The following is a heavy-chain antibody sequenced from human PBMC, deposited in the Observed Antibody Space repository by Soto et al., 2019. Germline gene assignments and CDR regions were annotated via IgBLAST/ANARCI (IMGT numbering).Heavy chain of an antibody. D-gene: IGHD2-8*01. V-gene: IGHV1-18*01. CDR3: ARDPTKWLTDALDI. J-gene: IGHJ3*02. CDR1: GYTFISYG. CDR2: ISPYNGNT. Sequence: HVQLVQSGAEVKKPGASLKVSCKASGYTFISYGVSWVRQAPGQGLEWLGWISPYNGNTNYAQKFQGRITMTTDTSTSTFYMDLRSLRTDVTAVYYCARDPTKWLTDALDIWGQGTMVVVSS.